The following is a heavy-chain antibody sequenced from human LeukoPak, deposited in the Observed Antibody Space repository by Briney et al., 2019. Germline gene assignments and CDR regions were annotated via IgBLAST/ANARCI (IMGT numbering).Heavy chain of an antibody. CDR3: ARTQGGWFDP. CDR2: IYYSGST. CDR1: GGSISSYY. J-gene: IGHJ5*02. Sequence: SETLSLTCTVSGGSISSYYWSWIRQPPGKGLEWIGYIYYSGSTYYNPSLKSRVTISVDTSKNQFSLKLSSVTAADTAVYYCARTQGGWFDPWGQGTLVTVSS. V-gene: IGHV4-59*08. D-gene: IGHD3-16*01.